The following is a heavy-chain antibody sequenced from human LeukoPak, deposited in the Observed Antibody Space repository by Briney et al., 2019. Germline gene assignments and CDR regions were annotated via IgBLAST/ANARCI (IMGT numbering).Heavy chain of an antibody. D-gene: IGHD3-10*01. CDR3: AREANYYGSGSYFEGTFDY. V-gene: IGHV4-59*11. J-gene: IGHJ4*02. Sequence: SETLSLTCNVSGVSISTHYWSWIRQSPGKGLEWIGYIYHNGLTNYNPSLKSRVTISINTSKNEFSLKLTSVIAADTAVYYCAREANYYGSGSYFEGTFDYWGQGSLVTVSS. CDR2: IYHNGLT. CDR1: GVSISTHY.